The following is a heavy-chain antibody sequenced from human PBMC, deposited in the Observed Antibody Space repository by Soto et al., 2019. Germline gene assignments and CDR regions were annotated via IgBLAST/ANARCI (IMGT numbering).Heavy chain of an antibody. CDR1: GYTFTSYA. CDR3: ARHDYGDPGY. Sequence: GASVKVSCKASGYTFTSYAMHWVRQAPGQRLEWMGWINAGNGNTKYSQKFQGRVTITRDTSASTAYLQWSSLKASDTAMYYCARHDYGDPGYWGQGTLVTVSS. J-gene: IGHJ4*02. CDR2: INAGNGNT. V-gene: IGHV1-3*01. D-gene: IGHD4-17*01.